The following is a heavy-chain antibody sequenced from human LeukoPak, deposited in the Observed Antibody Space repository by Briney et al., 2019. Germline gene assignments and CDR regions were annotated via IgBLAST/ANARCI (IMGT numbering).Heavy chain of an antibody. V-gene: IGHV1-69*05. CDR1: GGTFSSYA. D-gene: IGHD6-13*01. CDR2: IIPIFGTA. CDR3: ASRRLGTIAAAGYYYYYYMDV. J-gene: IGHJ6*03. Sequence: SVKVSCKASGGTFSSYAISWVRQAPGQGLEWMGRIIPIFGTANYAQKFQGRVTITTDESTSTAYMELISLRSEDTAVYYCASRRLGTIAAAGYYYYYYMDVWGKGTTVTVSS.